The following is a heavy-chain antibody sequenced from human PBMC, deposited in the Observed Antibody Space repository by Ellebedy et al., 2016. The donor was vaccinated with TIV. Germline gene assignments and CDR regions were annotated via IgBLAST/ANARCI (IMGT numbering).Heavy chain of an antibody. CDR2: LHTNGFT. CDR1: GVPISSYY. Sequence: MPSETLSLTCAVSGVPISSYYWTWIRQPAGKGLEWIGLLHTNGFTNYNSSLRSRVSMSTDTSKNQFSLKLNSVTAADTAVYYCARDNGYGLDYWGQGTLVTVSS. D-gene: IGHD5-12*01. J-gene: IGHJ4*02. V-gene: IGHV4-4*07. CDR3: ARDNGYGLDY.